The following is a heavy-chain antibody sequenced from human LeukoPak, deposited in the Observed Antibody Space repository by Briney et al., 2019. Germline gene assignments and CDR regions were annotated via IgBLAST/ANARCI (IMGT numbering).Heavy chain of an antibody. CDR3: VRLSVVSPHRYFDL. CDR2: IYDNGNT. D-gene: IGHD4-23*01. J-gene: IGHJ2*01. V-gene: IGHV4-59*08. CDR1: GGSISGYI. Sequence: SETLSLTCTVSGGSISGYIWSWLRQPPGKGLEWIAYIYDNGNTNYNPSLKSRVTIALDTSKNQFSLRLDSVTAADTAVYYCVRLSVVSPHRYFDLWGRGTLVTVSS.